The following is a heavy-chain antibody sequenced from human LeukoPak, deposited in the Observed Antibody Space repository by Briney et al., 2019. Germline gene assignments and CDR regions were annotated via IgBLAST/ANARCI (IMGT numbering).Heavy chain of an antibody. CDR2: ISSNGGST. Sequence: GGSLRLSCSASGFTLSSYAMHWVRQAPGKGLEYVSAISSNGGSTYYADSVKGRFTISRDNSKNTLYLQMSSLRAEDTAVYYCVKGLTYYYGSGSYPFDYWGQGTLVTVSS. V-gene: IGHV3-64D*06. J-gene: IGHJ4*02. CDR3: VKGLTYYYGSGSYPFDY. D-gene: IGHD3-10*01. CDR1: GFTLSSYA.